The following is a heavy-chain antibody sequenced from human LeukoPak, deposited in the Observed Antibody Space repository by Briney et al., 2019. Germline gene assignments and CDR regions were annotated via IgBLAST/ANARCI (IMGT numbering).Heavy chain of an antibody. J-gene: IGHJ4*02. D-gene: IGHD3-22*01. CDR3: VRDRAYFDSSGFYNLDY. CDR2: IKQDGSEK. CDR1: GFPFSTYG. Sequence: GGSLRLSCAASGFPFSTYGMHWVRQAPGKGLEWVANIKQDGSEKYYVDSVKGRFTISRDNAKNSLYLQMNSLRAEDTAVYYCVRDRAYFDSSGFYNLDYWGQGTLVTVSS. V-gene: IGHV3-7*01.